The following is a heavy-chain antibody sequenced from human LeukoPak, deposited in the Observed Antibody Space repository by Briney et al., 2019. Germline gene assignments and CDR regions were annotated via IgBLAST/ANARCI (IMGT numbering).Heavy chain of an antibody. CDR1: GGSISSYY. CDR3: ARSGRGTFTSYWTYFDF. CDR2: IYYSGNT. D-gene: IGHD2/OR15-2a*01. J-gene: IGHJ4*02. Sequence: SDTLSLNCTVSGGSISSYYWNWIRQPPGKGLEWIGYIYYSGNTNYNPSLESRVTISIDTSKSQISLRLSSVTAADTAVYYCARSGRGTFTSYWTYFDFWGQGTLVTVSS. V-gene: IGHV4-59*07.